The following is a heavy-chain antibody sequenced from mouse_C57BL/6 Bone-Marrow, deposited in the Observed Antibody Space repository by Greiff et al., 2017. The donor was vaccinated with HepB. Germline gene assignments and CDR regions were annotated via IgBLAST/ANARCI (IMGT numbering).Heavy chain of an antibody. CDR3: VRHMGYH. CDR1: GFSFNTYA. J-gene: IGHJ3*01. D-gene: IGHD2-2*01. CDR2: IRSKSNNYAT. Sequence: DVMLVESGGGLVQPKGSLKLSCAASGFSFNTYAMNWVRQAPGKGLEWVARIRSKSNNYATYYADSVKDRFTISRDDSESMLYLQMNNLKTEDTAMYYCVRHMGYHWGQGTLVTVSA. V-gene: IGHV10-1*01.